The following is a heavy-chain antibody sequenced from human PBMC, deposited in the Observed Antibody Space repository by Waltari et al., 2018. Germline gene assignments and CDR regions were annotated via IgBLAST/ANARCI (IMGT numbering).Heavy chain of an antibody. CDR2: IYYSGST. V-gene: IGHV4-59*11. Sequence: QVQLQESGPGLVKPSETLSLTCTVSGGSISSHYWSWIRQPPGKGLEWIGYIYYSGSTNYNPSLKSRVTISVDTSKNQFSLKLSSVTAADTAVYYCARGIVATTHDYWGQGTLVTVSS. D-gene: IGHD5-12*01. CDR3: ARGIVATTHDY. J-gene: IGHJ4*02. CDR1: GGSISSHY.